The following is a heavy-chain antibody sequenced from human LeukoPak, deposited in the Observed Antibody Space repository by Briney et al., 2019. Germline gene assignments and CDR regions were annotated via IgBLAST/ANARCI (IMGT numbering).Heavy chain of an antibody. CDR1: GFTFSVAA. V-gene: IGHV3-23*01. CDR2: IGASGEST. Sequence: GGSLRLSCAASGFTFSVAAMTWVRQAPRKALEWVSLIGASGESTYYADSVKGRFTISRDNSKNTLSLQMNSLRVEDTAMYFCAKDIQLSTWGLGTMVTVSS. D-gene: IGHD5-24*01. CDR3: AKDIQLST. J-gene: IGHJ3*01.